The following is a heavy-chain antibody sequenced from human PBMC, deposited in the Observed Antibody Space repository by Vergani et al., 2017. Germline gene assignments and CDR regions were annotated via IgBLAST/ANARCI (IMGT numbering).Heavy chain of an antibody. Sequence: QVQLVQSGAEVKKPGSSVKVSCKASGGTFSSYAISWVRQAPGQGLEWMGRIIPIFGTANYAQKFQGRVTMTRDTSTSTVYMELSSLRSEDTAVYYCARERYDSSGYYYWGQGTLVTVSS. CDR1: GGTFSSYA. CDR3: ARERYDSSGYYY. V-gene: IGHV1-69*06. J-gene: IGHJ4*02. D-gene: IGHD3-22*01. CDR2: IIPIFGTA.